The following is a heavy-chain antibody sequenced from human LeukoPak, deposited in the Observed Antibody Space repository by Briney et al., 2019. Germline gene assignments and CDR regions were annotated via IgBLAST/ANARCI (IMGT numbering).Heavy chain of an antibody. V-gene: IGHV4-59*08. Sequence: SETLSLTCTVSGGSISSYYWSWIRQPPGKGLEWIGYIYYSGSTNYNPSLKSRVTISVDTSKNQFSLKLSSVTAADTAVYYCARILWGSSASNWFDPWGQGTLVTVSS. CDR3: ARILWGSSASNWFDP. D-gene: IGHD3-10*01. CDR1: GGSISSYY. J-gene: IGHJ5*02. CDR2: IYYSGST.